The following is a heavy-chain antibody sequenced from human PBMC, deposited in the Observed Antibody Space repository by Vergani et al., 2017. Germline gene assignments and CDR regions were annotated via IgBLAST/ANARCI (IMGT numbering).Heavy chain of an antibody. Sequence: QVKLQESGPGLVKPSETLSLTCTVSGASVNSYYWSWIRQPPGKGLEWMGYVSFRGDTLYDPSVKGRMTISLNTSSNQFSLYLTPVTAADTAVYYCARCFRYEGMIYGGTVENWLDAWGQGTLVTVSS. D-gene: IGHD3-22*01. CDR1: GASVNSYY. CDR3: ARCFRYEGMIYGGTVENWLDA. CDR2: VSFRGDT. V-gene: IGHV4-59*02. J-gene: IGHJ5*02.